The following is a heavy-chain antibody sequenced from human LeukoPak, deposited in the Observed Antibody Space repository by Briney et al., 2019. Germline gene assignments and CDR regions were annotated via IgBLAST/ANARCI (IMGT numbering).Heavy chain of an antibody. D-gene: IGHD6-6*01. CDR3: ARDKRDIGRYSSSYHDAFDI. Sequence: ASVTVSRKASGYTFTSYGISWVRQASGQGLQWMGRIIPILGIANYAQKFQGRVTITADKSTSTAYMELSSLRSEDTAVYYCARDKRDIGRYSSSYHDAFDIWGQGTMVTASS. V-gene: IGHV1-69*04. CDR1: GYTFTSYG. J-gene: IGHJ3*02. CDR2: IIPILGIA.